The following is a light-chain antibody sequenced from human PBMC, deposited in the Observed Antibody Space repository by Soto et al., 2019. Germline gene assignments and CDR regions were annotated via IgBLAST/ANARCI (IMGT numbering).Light chain of an antibody. V-gene: IGKV1-5*03. CDR2: KAS. CDR3: QPYNSYPT. J-gene: IGKJ1*01. CDR1: QSISSW. Sequence: DIQMTQSPSTLSASVGDRVTITCRASQSISSWLAWYQQKPGKAPKLLIYKASSLESGVPSRFSSSGSGTELTLTISSLQPDDFATYYCQPYNSYPTFGKGTKVEIK.